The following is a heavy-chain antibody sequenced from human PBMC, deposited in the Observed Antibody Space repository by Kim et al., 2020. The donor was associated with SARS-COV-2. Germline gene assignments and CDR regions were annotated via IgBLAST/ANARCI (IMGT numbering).Heavy chain of an antibody. Sequence: SETLSLTCTVSGGAISSYYWSWIRQPPGKGLEWIGYIYYSGSTKYNPSLKSRVTISVDTSKNQFSLKLTSVTAADTAVYYCARAESSGWYGGAGYWYFDLWGRGTLVTVSS. D-gene: IGHD6-19*01. J-gene: IGHJ2*01. CDR3: ARAESSGWYGGAGYWYFDL. V-gene: IGHV4-59*01. CDR1: GGAISSYY. CDR2: IYYSGST.